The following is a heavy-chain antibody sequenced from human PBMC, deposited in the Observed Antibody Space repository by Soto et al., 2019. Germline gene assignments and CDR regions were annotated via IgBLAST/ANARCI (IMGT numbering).Heavy chain of an antibody. Sequence: GVSLRLSCVAPDFSFTHHAMTWVRLPPGKGLQWVAALSHDGGNIYYRDSVRGRFTISRDNSKKTLYLQMHSLKAEDTAVYFCANQMGTWVDNAIDFWGQGTQVTVSS. V-gene: IGHV3-23*01. J-gene: IGHJ4*02. CDR1: DFSFTHHA. D-gene: IGHD1-1*01. CDR2: LSHDGGNI. CDR3: ANQMGTWVDNAIDF.